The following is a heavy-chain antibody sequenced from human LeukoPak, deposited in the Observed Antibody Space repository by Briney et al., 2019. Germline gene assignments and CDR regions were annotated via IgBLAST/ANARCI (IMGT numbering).Heavy chain of an antibody. CDR3: AKEYCSSTSCRFDY. V-gene: IGHV3-23*01. J-gene: IGHJ4*02. Sequence: GGSLRLSCAASGFTFSSYAMSWVRQAPGRGLEWVSAISGSGGNTYYADSVKGRLTISRDNSKNTLYLQMNSLRAEDTAVYYCAKEYCSSTSCRFDYWGQGTLVTVSS. CDR1: GFTFSSYA. CDR2: ISGSGGNT. D-gene: IGHD2-2*01.